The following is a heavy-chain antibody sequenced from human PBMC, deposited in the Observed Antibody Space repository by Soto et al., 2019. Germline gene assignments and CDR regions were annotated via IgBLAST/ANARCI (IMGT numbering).Heavy chain of an antibody. D-gene: IGHD5-18*01. CDR3: ARTAMVVNDAFDI. V-gene: IGHV3-30*04. Sequence: GGSLRLSCAASGFTFSSYAMHWVRQAPGKGLEWVAVISYDGRNKYYADTVKGRLTISRDNSKNTLFLQMNSLRAEDTAVYYCARTAMVVNDAFDIWGQGTMVTVSS. CDR2: ISYDGRNK. CDR1: GFTFSSYA. J-gene: IGHJ3*02.